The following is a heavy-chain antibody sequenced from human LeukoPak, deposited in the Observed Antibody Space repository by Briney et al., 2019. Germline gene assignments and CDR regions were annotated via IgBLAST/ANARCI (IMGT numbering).Heavy chain of an antibody. CDR2: IAHHGNNK. V-gene: IGHV3-30*02. CDR1: GFTFSNSA. J-gene: IGHJ4*02. CDR3: AKDGSWSCTD. Sequence: GGSLRLSCAASGFTFSNSAMXWVRQGPGKGLEWVAYIAHHGNNKYYADSVKGRFTISRDNSKRTLYLQMNSLRPDDTAMYYCAKDGSWSCTDWGQGTLVTVSS. D-gene: IGHD2-8*02.